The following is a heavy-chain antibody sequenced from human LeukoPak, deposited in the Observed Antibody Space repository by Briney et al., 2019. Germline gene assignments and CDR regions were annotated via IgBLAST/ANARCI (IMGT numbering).Heavy chain of an antibody. Sequence: SVKVSCKASGGTFSSYAISWVRQAPGQGLEWMGGIIPIFGTTNYAQKFQGRVTIAADESTSTAYMELSSLRSEDRAVYYCARDYYGSGTYYKPFDYWGQGTLVTVSS. D-gene: IGHD3-10*01. CDR2: IIPIFGTT. V-gene: IGHV1-69*13. CDR1: GGTFSSYA. J-gene: IGHJ4*02. CDR3: ARDYYGSGTYYKPFDY.